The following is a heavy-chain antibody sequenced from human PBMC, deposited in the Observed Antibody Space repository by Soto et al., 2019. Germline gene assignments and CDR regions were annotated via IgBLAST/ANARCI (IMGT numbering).Heavy chain of an antibody. D-gene: IGHD2-15*01. Sequence: PGGSLRLSCAASGFSFSSYWMSWVRQAPGKGLKWVANIKHDGNDKYYVDSVKGRFTISRDNAKNSLYLQMNNLRVEDTAVYYCAGECSGGSCFGAWGGGTLVTVSS. CDR1: GFSFSSYW. J-gene: IGHJ5*02. CDR2: IKHDGNDK. CDR3: AGECSGGSCFGA. V-gene: IGHV3-7*01.